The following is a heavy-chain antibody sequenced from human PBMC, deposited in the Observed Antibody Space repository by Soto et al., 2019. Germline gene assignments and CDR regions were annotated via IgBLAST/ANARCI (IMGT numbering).Heavy chain of an antibody. J-gene: IGHJ4*02. CDR2: ISGSGGDT. D-gene: IGHD2-21*02. Sequence: EVQLLESGGGLVQPGGSLRLACAASGFTFSNYGMSWVRQAPGKGLEWVSAISGSGGDTYYADSVKGRFTISRDNSMNTLFLQMISLRAEDTAVYYCAKRGDKGYYFDYWGQGTLVTVSS. V-gene: IGHV3-23*01. CDR1: GFTFSNYG. CDR3: AKRGDKGYYFDY.